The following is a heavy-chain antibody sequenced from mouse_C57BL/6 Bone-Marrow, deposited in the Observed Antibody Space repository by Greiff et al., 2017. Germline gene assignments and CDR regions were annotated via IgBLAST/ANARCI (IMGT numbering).Heavy chain of an antibody. J-gene: IGHJ2*01. D-gene: IGHD3-2*02. CDR1: GYSIPSGYY. CDR2: ISYDGSN. Sequence: EVQLQQSGPGLVKPSQSLSLTCSVTGYSIPSGYYWNWIRQFPGNKLEWMGYISYDGSNNYNPSLKNRISITRDTSKNQFFLKLNSVTTEDTATYYCARARQLRLLFDYWGQGTTLTVSS. V-gene: IGHV3-6*01. CDR3: ARARQLRLLFDY.